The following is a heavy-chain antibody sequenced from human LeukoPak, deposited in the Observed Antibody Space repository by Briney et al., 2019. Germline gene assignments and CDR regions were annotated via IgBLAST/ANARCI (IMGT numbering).Heavy chain of an antibody. Sequence: PGGSLRLSCAAPGFTFSSYAMSWVRQAPGRGLEGVSAISGSGGSTYYADSVKGRFTISRDNSKNTLYVQMNSLRAEDTAVYYCAKVMSDGSSGYWGQGTLVTVSS. D-gene: IGHD1-26*01. CDR1: GFTFSSYA. J-gene: IGHJ4*02. CDR3: AKVMSDGSSGY. CDR2: ISGSGGST. V-gene: IGHV3-23*01.